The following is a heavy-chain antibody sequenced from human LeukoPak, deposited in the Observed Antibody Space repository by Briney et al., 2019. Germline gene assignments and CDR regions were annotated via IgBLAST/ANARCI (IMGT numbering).Heavy chain of an antibody. V-gene: IGHV4-39*01. CDR2: IYYSGST. Sequence: SETLSLTCTVSGGSISSSSYNWGWIRQPPGKGLEWIGSIYYSGSTYYNPSLKSRVTISVDTSKNQFSLKLSSVTAADTAVYYCVRHLRGAAGGRLWGHGTLVTVSS. CDR3: VRHLRGAAGGRL. CDR1: GGSISSSSYN. J-gene: IGHJ4*01. D-gene: IGHD6-13*01.